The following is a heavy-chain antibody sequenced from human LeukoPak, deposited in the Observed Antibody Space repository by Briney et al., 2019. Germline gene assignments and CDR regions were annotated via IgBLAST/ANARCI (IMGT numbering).Heavy chain of an antibody. V-gene: IGHV4-59*08. CDR2: IYYSGST. D-gene: IGHD2-15*01. J-gene: IGHJ4*02. Sequence: PSETLSLTCTVSGGSISSNYWSWIRQPPGKGLEWIGYIYYSGSTNYNPALKSRVTISADTSKNQFSLKLSSVTAADTAVYYCARWAAQAFDYWGQGTLVTVSS. CDR3: ARWAAQAFDY. CDR1: GGSISSNY.